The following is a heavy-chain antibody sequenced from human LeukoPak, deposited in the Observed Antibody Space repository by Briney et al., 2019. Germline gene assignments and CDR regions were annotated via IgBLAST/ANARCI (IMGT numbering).Heavy chain of an antibody. CDR3: ARVLRGAFDI. CDR2: INHSGST. V-gene: IGHV4-34*01. Sequence: SETLSLTCGVYDGSLSGYYWHWIRQPPGKGLEWIGEINHSGSTNYNPSLKSRVTISVYTSKNQFSPKLSSVTAAATAVYYWARVLRGAFDIWGQGTMVTVSS. J-gene: IGHJ3*02. CDR1: DGSLSGYY.